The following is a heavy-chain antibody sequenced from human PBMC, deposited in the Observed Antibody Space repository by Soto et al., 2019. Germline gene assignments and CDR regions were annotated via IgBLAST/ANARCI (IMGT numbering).Heavy chain of an antibody. CDR1: GGTFSSYT. V-gene: IGHV1-69*02. Sequence: QVQLVQSGAEVKKPGSSVKVSCKASGGTFSSYTISWVRQAPGQGLAWMGRIIPILGIANYAQNFQGRVTITADKSTSTADMEVSSLSSEDMAVYYCGRRGGDGSGYAFDIWAQGTMVTVSS. J-gene: IGHJ3*02. D-gene: IGHD3-10*01. CDR2: IIPILGIA. CDR3: GRRGGDGSGYAFDI.